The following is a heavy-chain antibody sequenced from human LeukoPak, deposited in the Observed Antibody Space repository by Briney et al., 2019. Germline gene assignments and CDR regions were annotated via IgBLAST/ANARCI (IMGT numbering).Heavy chain of an antibody. J-gene: IGHJ6*03. Sequence: SETLSLTCTVSGYSISSGYYWGWIRQPPGKGLEWIGSIYHSGSTYYNPSLKSRVTISVDTSKNQFSLKLSSVTAADTAVYYCACRYYDYVWGSLNYYYYMDVWGKGTTVTVSS. CDR3: ACRYYDYVWGSLNYYYYMDV. CDR1: GYSISSGYY. CDR2: IYHSGST. D-gene: IGHD3-16*01. V-gene: IGHV4-38-2*02.